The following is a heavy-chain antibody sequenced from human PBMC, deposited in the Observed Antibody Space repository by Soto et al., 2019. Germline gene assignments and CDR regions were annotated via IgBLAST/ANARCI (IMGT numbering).Heavy chain of an antibody. D-gene: IGHD2-15*01. CDR2: IIPIFGTA. Sequence: SVKVSCKTSGGTFSSYAISWVRQAPGQGLEWMGGIIPIFGTANYAQKFQGRVTITADKSTSTAYMELSSLRSEDTAVYYCARDLPRIGYCSGGSCYSNFDYCRQVTLVTVSS. J-gene: IGHJ4*02. CDR1: GGTFSSYA. V-gene: IGHV1-69*06. CDR3: ARDLPRIGYCSGGSCYSNFDY.